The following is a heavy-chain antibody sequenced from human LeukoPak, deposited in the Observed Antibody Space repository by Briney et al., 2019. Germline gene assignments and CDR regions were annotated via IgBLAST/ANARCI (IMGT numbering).Heavy chain of an antibody. CDR3: TTFGSYYCSSTSCYNEDY. Sequence: GGSLRLSCAASGFTFSNAWMSWVRQAPGKGVEWVGRIKSKTDGGTTDYAAPVKGRFTISRDDSKNTLYLQMNSLKTEDTAVYYCTTFGSYYCSSTSCYNEDYWGQGTLVTVSS. CDR1: GFTFSNAW. D-gene: IGHD2-2*02. V-gene: IGHV3-15*01. CDR2: IKSKTDGGTT. J-gene: IGHJ4*02.